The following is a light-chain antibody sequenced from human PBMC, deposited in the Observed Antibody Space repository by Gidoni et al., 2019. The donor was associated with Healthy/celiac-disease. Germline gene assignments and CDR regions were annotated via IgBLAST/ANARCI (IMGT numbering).Light chain of an antibody. V-gene: IGKV2-28*01. J-gene: IGKJ2*01. CDR3: MQALQTPYT. Sequence: DIVMTKSQLSLPVTPGEPASISCRSSQSLLHSNGYNYLDWYLQKPGQSPQLLIYLGSNRASGVPDRFSGSGSGTDFTLKISRVEAEDVGVYYCMQALQTPYTFGQGTKLEIK. CDR1: QSLLHSNGYNY. CDR2: LGS.